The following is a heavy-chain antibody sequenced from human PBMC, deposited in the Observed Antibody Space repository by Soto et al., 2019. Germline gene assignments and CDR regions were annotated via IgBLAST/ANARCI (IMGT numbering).Heavy chain of an antibody. Sequence: PSETLSLTCAVYGGSFSGYCWSWIRQTPGERLEWVGDICHGGGANYNPSLKSRVSFSMDPSKNQFSLKLNSVMAADTAVYYCAGYSNSWSKYVKHWGRGSLVTGSS. CDR3: AGYSNSWSKYVKH. V-gene: IGHV4-34*01. D-gene: IGHD6-13*01. J-gene: IGHJ1*01. CDR2: ICHGGGA. CDR1: GGSFSGYC.